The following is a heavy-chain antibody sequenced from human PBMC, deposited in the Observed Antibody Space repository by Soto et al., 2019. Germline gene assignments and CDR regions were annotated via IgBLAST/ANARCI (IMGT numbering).Heavy chain of an antibody. J-gene: IGHJ6*02. D-gene: IGHD6-19*01. V-gene: IGHV3-30*18. CDR1: EFTFGTYA. CDR3: EKDRSSSGWNGHYAMDV. CDR2: ISYDGSNK. Sequence: QVQLVESGGGVVQPGRSLRLSCAASEFTFGTYAMHWVRQAPGKGLEWVALISYDGSNKYYADSVKGQFTISRDNSKNPLNREVNSLSPEDRAVYYCEKDRSSSGWNGHYAMDVWGQGTTVTVSS.